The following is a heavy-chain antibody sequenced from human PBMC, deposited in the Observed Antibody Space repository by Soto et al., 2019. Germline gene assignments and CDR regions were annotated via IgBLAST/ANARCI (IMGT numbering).Heavy chain of an antibody. J-gene: IGHJ6*02. V-gene: IGHV3-48*04. CDR2: ISSRSDTL. D-gene: IGHD5-12*01. CDR1: GFTFSAYA. Sequence: LRLSCEGSGFTFSAYAMNWVRQAPGKGLEWVSYISSRSDTLYYADSVKGRFTISRDNAKNSLYLQMNSLRAEDTAVYYCARDGVEMATITHYYYGMDVWGQGTTVTVSS. CDR3: ARDGVEMATITHYYYGMDV.